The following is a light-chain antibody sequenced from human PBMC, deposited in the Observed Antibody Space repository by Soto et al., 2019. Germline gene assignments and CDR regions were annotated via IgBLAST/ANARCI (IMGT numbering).Light chain of an antibody. CDR3: SSYTSSSTLYV. J-gene: IGLJ1*01. Sequence: QSVLTQPASVSGSPGQSITLSCTGTSSDVGGYNYVCWYQQHPGKAPKLMIYDVSNRPSGVSNRFSGSKSGNTASLTISGLQAEDEADYYCSSYTSSSTLYVFGTGTKVSVL. CDR2: DVS. CDR1: SSDVGGYNY. V-gene: IGLV2-14*01.